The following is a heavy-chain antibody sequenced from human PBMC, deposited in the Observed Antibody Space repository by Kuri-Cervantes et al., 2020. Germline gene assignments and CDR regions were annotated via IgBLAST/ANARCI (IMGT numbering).Heavy chain of an antibody. CDR3: ARDKGIYDPSGVRGYYFDY. V-gene: IGHV3-11*01. CDR1: GFTFSDYY. J-gene: IGHJ4*02. Sequence: GGSLRLSCAASGFTFSDYYMSWIRQAPGKGLKWISYISNSGTTIYYAADSVKGRFTLSRDNAENSLYLQMNSLRAEDTAVYYCARDKGIYDPSGVRGYYFDYWGQGTLVTVSS. CDR2: ISNSGTTI. D-gene: IGHD3-22*01.